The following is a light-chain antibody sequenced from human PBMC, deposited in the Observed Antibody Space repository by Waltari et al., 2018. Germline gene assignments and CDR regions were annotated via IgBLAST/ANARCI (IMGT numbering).Light chain of an antibody. Sequence: HSALTQPASVSGSPGQSITISCTGTSSDVGSYNLVSWSQQHPDKAPKLMIYADSKRPSGSSNRFSGSKAGNTACLTISGLQAEDEADYYCCSYAGSSTWVFGGGTKLTVL. CDR2: ADS. CDR1: SSDVGSYNL. J-gene: IGLJ3*02. CDR3: CSYAGSSTWV. V-gene: IGLV2-23*01.